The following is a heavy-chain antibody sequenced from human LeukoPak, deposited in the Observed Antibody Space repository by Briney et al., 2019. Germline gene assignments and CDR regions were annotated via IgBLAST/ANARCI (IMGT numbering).Heavy chain of an antibody. CDR3: ARELSYSELRDYYYGMDV. J-gene: IGHJ6*02. V-gene: IGHV3-30-3*01. CDR2: ISYDGSNK. D-gene: IGHD1-26*01. Sequence: QSGGSLRLSCAASGFPFSSYAMHWVRQAPGKGLEWVAVISYDGSNKYYADSVKGRFTISRDNSKNTLYLQMNSLRAEDTAVYYCARELSYSELRDYYYGMDVWGQGTTVTVSS. CDR1: GFPFSSYA.